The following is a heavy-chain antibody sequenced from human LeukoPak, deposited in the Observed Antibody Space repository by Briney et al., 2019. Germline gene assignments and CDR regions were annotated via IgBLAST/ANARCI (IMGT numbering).Heavy chain of an antibody. J-gene: IGHJ4*02. D-gene: IGHD5-12*01. Sequence: PSETLSLTCTVSGGSIRSSGYYWDWIRQPPGKGLEWVGSIFYTGSTYYNPSLKSRVTISADTSKNHFSLKVSSVTAADTAVYYCARPSGYSGYDYGYWGQGTLVSVSS. CDR1: GGSIRSSGYY. CDR3: ARPSGYSGYDYGY. CDR2: IFYTGST. V-gene: IGHV4-39*02.